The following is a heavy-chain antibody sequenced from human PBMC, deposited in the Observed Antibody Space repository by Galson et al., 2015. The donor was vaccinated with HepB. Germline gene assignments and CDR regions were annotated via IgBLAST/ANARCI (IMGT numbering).Heavy chain of an antibody. CDR1: GFTFSNSR. J-gene: IGHJ4*02. CDR2: IETSSDYI. V-gene: IGHV3-21*06. Sequence: SLRLSCAASGFTFSNSRMNWVRQAPGKGLEWVSSIETSSDYIYYADSVKGRFTISRDNAKNSLFLQMNSLRAEDTAVYYCARDWDTAGSYCYQSGGFDCWGQGTLVTVSP. D-gene: IGHD2-15*01. CDR3: ARDWDTAGSYCYQSGGFDC.